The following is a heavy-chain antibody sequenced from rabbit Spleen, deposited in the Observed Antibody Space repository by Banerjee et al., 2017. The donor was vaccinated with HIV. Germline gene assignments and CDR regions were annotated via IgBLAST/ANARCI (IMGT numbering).Heavy chain of an antibody. CDR1: GLDFSVGDV. CDR3: ARDLVAVIGWNFNL. CDR2: INIVTGKS. J-gene: IGHJ4*01. D-gene: IGHD1-1*01. Sequence: QQQLVESGGGLVKPGASLTLSCKASGLDFSVGDVMCWVRQAPGKGLEWIACINIVTGKSVYASWAKGRFTMSRTSSTTATLQMTSLTAADTATYFCARDLVAVIGWNFNLWGPGTLVTVS. V-gene: IGHV1S45*01.